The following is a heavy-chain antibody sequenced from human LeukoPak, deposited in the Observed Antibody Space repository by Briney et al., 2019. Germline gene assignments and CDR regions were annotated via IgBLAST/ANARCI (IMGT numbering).Heavy chain of an antibody. D-gene: IGHD6-19*01. V-gene: IGHV3-74*01. CDR2: INSDGSST. CDR1: GFTFSSYW. Sequence: GGSLRLSCAASGFTFSSYWMHWVRQAPGKGLVWVSRINSDGSSTSYADSVKGRFTISRDNAKNTLYLQMNSLRAEDTAVYYCARGWQWLGGGSFDYWGQGTLVTVSS. J-gene: IGHJ4*02. CDR3: ARGWQWLGGGSFDY.